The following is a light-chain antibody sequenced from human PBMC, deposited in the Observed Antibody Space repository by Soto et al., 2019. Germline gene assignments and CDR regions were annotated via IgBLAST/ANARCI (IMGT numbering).Light chain of an antibody. J-gene: IGKJ2*01. Sequence: EIVMTQSPVTLSVSPGERATLSCRASQSVSSNLAWYQQKPGQPPRLLIYGASTRATGIPARFSGSGSGTEFTLTISSLQSEDFAVYYCQQYNNWPSLTFGQGTKLEIK. CDR3: QQYNNWPSLT. CDR2: GAS. CDR1: QSVSSN. V-gene: IGKV3-15*01.